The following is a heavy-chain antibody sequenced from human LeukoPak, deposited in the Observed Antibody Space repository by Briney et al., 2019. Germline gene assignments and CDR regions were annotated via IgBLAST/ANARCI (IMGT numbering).Heavy chain of an antibody. CDR3: ARAPSDYYYYYYMDV. D-gene: IGHD2-21*02. CDR2: IYYSGST. V-gene: IGHV4-59*01. CDR1: GGSISSYY. J-gene: IGHJ6*03. Sequence: SETLSLTCTVSGGSISSYYWSWLRQPPGKGLEWIGYIYYSGSTNYNPSLKSRVTISVDTSKNQFSLKLSSVTAADTAVYYCARAPSDYYYYYYMDVWGKGTTVTVSS.